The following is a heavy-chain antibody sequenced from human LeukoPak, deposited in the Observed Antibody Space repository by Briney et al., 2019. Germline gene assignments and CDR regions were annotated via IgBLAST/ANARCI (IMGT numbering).Heavy chain of an antibody. J-gene: IGHJ4*02. D-gene: IGHD3/OR15-3a*01. Sequence: SETLSLTCTVSGGSISSHYWSWIRQPPGKGLEWIGDFSYSGSTNYNPSLKSRVTISVDTSKNQFSLKLTSVTAADTAVYYCARAGGVHNTPLDLDYWGQGVLVTVSS. CDR1: GGSISSHY. CDR2: FSYSGST. CDR3: ARAGGVHNTPLDLDY. V-gene: IGHV4-59*11.